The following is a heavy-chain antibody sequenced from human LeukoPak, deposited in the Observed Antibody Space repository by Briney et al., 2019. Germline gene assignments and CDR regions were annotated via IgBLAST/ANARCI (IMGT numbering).Heavy chain of an antibody. CDR3: AREPTWHSPSQVDP. D-gene: IGHD1-26*01. CDR1: GFSVSSNH. Sequence: GGSLRLSCVASGFSVSSNHMSWVRQAPEKGLEWVSVIHSGGGTYFADSVKGRFTISRDNSKNTVYLQMNGLRADGSAVYFCAREPTWHSPSQVDPWGQGTLVTVSS. J-gene: IGHJ5*02. V-gene: IGHV3-66*01. CDR2: IHSGGGT.